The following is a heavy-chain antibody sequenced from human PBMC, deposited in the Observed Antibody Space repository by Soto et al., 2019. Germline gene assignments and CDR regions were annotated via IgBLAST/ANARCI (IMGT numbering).Heavy chain of an antibody. CDR3: AKSDYSNRNWFDP. V-gene: IGHV3-9*01. J-gene: IGHJ5*02. Sequence: EVQLVESGGGLVQPGRSLRLSCAASGFTFDDYAMHWVRQAPGKGLEWVSGISWNSGSIGYADSVKGRFTISRDNAKNSLYLQMNSLRAEDTALYYCAKSDYSNRNWFDPWGQRTLVTVSS. D-gene: IGHD4-4*01. CDR1: GFTFDDYA. CDR2: ISWNSGSI.